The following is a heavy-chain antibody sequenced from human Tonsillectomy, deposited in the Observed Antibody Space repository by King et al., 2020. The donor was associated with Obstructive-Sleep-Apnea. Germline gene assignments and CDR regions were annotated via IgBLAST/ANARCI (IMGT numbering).Heavy chain of an antibody. CDR1: GFTFSHNW. CDR2: IRQDGSEK. CDR3: ARKNGYCSRTSCYDGARGWFDP. V-gene: IGHV3-7*03. J-gene: IGHJ5*02. Sequence: EVQLVESGGGLVQPGGSLRLSCEASGFTFSHNWMSWVRQAPGKGLEWVANIRQDGSEKTYVDSVKGRFTISRDNAQNSVYLQMNSLRVEDTALYYCARKNGYCSRTSCYDGARGWFDPWGQGTLVTVSS. D-gene: IGHD2-2*03.